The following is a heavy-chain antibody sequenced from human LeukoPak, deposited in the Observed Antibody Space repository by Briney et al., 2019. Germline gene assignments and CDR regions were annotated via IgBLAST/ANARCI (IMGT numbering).Heavy chain of an antibody. CDR3: ARYCSSTSCLDY. CDR2: IYYSGST. D-gene: IGHD2-2*01. V-gene: IGHV4-59*01. Sequence: PSETLSLTCTVSGGSISSYYWSWIRQPPGKGLEWIGYIYYSGSTNYNPSLKSRVTISVDTSKNQFSLKLSSVTAADTAVYYCARYCSSTSCLDYWGQGTLVTVSS. CDR1: GGSISSYY. J-gene: IGHJ4*02.